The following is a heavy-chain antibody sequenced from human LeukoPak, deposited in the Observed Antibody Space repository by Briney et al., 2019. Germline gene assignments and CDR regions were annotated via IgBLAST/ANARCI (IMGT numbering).Heavy chain of an antibody. CDR1: GGSITSYY. CDR2: IYYTGST. D-gene: IGHD4-17*01. V-gene: IGHV4-59*01. Sequence: PSETLSLTCTVSGGSITSYYWSWIRQPPGKGLQWIGYIYYTGSTNYNPSLKSLVTISVDTSKNQYSLKLTSVTAADTAVYYCAIHPTSMTRVTKGWFDPWGQGTLVTVSS. CDR3: AIHPTSMTRVTKGWFDP. J-gene: IGHJ5*02.